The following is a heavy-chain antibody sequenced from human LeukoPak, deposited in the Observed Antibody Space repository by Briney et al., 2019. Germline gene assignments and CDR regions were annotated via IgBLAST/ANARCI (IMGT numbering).Heavy chain of an antibody. Sequence: SVKVSCKASGGTFSSYAISWVRQAPGQGLEWMGGIIPIFGTANYAQKFQGRVTITADESTSTAYMELSSLRSEDTAVYYCARGQDPGIAVAGIGGLAYYFDYWGQGTLVTVSS. D-gene: IGHD6-19*01. CDR3: ARGQDPGIAVAGIGGLAYYFDY. V-gene: IGHV1-69*01. CDR1: GGTFSSYA. CDR2: IIPIFGTA. J-gene: IGHJ4*02.